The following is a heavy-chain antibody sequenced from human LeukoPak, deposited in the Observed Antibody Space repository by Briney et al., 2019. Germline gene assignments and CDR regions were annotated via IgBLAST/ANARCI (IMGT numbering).Heavy chain of an antibody. CDR2: ISYDGVDK. V-gene: IGHV3-30*18. Sequence: GSLRLSCAASGFTFTNYGMHWVRQAPGKGLEWVTIISYDGVDKYFANSVKGRFTISRDNSKNTLYLQVNSLRVEDTAVYYCAKDRAHCSGGNCSSFDYWGQGTLVSVSS. D-gene: IGHD2-15*01. CDR1: GFTFTNYG. CDR3: AKDRAHCSGGNCSSFDY. J-gene: IGHJ4*02.